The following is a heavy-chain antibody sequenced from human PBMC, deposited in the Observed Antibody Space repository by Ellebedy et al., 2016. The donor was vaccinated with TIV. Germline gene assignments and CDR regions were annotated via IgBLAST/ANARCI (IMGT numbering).Heavy chain of an antibody. D-gene: IGHD4-17*01. CDR1: GITVSDCF. V-gene: IGHV3-66*01. Sequence: GESLKISCEASGITVSDCFMNWVRQAPGKGLEWVSVLYKDGKSNYTDSVNGRFTVARDNSKNTLYLQMDSLRAEDTAVYYCARDPGGGGDYGDNWFDPWGRGTVVTVSS. J-gene: IGHJ5*02. CDR3: ARDPGGGGDYGDNWFDP. CDR2: LYKDGKS.